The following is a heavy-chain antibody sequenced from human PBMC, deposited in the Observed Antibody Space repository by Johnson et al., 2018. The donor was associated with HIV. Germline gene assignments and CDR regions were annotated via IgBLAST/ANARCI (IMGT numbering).Heavy chain of an antibody. D-gene: IGHD3-22*01. V-gene: IGHV3-30*04. CDR1: GFTFSYYS. CDR2: TSYDESDK. J-gene: IGHJ3*02. Sequence: QMQLVESGGGVVQPGTSLILSCAASGFTFSYYSMHWVRQAPGKGLEWVALTSYDESDKFYADSVKGRFIISRDNSKNTLYLQMNSLRAEDTAVYYCAKDARPEGGSDSSGYPIHDAFDIWGQGTMVTVSS. CDR3: AKDARPEGGSDSSGYPIHDAFDI.